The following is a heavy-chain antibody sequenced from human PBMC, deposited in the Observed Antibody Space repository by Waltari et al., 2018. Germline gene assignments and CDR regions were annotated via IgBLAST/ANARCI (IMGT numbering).Heavy chain of an antibody. V-gene: IGHV1-69*14. J-gene: IGHJ6*02. CDR2: IIPIFGTA. CDR1: GYTFTDYY. D-gene: IGHD3-3*01. Sequence: VQLVQSGAEVKKPGATVKISCKASGYTFTDYYMHWVQQAPGKGLEWMGRIIPIFGTANYAQKFQGRVTITADKSTSTAYMELSSLRSEDTAVYYCYYDFLRYGMDVWGQGTTVTVSS. CDR3: YYDFLRYGMDV.